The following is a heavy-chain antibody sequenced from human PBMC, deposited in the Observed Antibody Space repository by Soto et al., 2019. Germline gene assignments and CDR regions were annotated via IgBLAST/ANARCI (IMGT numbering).Heavy chain of an antibody. Sequence: GGSLRLSCAASGFTFSSYWMHWVRQAPGKGLVWVSRINSDGSSTSYADSVKGRFTISRDNAKNALYLQMNSLRAEDTAVYYCAREPPTYYDFWSGYPHGGMDVWGQGTTVTVSS. CDR3: AREPPTYYDFWSGYPHGGMDV. CDR2: INSDGSST. D-gene: IGHD3-3*01. CDR1: GFTFSSYW. V-gene: IGHV3-74*01. J-gene: IGHJ6*02.